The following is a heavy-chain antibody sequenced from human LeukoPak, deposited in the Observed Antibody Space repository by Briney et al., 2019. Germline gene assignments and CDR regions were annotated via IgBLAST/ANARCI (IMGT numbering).Heavy chain of an antibody. Sequence: GGSLRLSCAASGFTFSSYALGWVRQPPGKGLEWVSVISGSGDSTYYADSVKGRFTISRDNSKNTLYLQMNSLRAEDTAVYYCAKIPREYCSGGSCYGDYWGQGTLVTVSS. CDR1: GFTFSSYA. CDR3: AKIPREYCSGGSCYGDY. J-gene: IGHJ4*02. CDR2: ISGSGDST. V-gene: IGHV3-23*01. D-gene: IGHD2-15*01.